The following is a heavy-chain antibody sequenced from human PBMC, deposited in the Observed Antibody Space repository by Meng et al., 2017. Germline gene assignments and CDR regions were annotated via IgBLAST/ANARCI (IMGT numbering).Heavy chain of an antibody. CDR1: GGSVSSGSYY. D-gene: IGHD6-19*01. Sequence: HVQLHRARPALVRPSLTLSFTFTVCGGSVSSGSYYWSWIRQPPGKGLEWIGYIYYSGSTNYHPSLKSRVTISVDTSKNQFSLKLSSVTAADTAVYYCARAIAVAGITIDYWGQGTLVTVSS. J-gene: IGHJ4*02. V-gene: IGHV4-61*01. CDR3: ARAIAVAGITIDY. CDR2: IYYSGST.